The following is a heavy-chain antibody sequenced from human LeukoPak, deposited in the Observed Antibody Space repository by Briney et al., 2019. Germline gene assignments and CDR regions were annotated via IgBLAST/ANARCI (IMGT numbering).Heavy chain of an antibody. CDR3: ARGPLGAVAGIYYYGMDV. D-gene: IGHD6-19*01. V-gene: IGHV4-34*01. CDR1: GGSISSYY. J-gene: IGHJ6*02. Sequence: SETLSLTCTVSGGSISSYYWSWIRQPPGKGLEWIGEINHSGSTNYNPSLKSRVTISVDTSKNQFSLKLSSVTAADTAVYYCARGPLGAVAGIYYYGMDVWGQGTTVTVSS. CDR2: INHSGST.